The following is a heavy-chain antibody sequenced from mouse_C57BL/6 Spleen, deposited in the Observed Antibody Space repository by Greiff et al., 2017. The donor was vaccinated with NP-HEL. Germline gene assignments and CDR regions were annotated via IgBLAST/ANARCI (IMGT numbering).Heavy chain of an antibody. CDR1: GYTFTDYY. CDR3: ARKDYYGSSHYAMDY. CDR2: INPYNGGT. V-gene: IGHV1-19*01. Sequence: EVQLQQSGPVLVKPGASVKMSCKASGYTFTDYYMNWVKQSHGKSLEWIGVINPYNGGTSYNQKFKGKATLTVDKSSSTAYMELNSLTSEDSAVYYCARKDYYGSSHYAMDYWGQGTSVTVSS. J-gene: IGHJ4*01. D-gene: IGHD1-1*01.